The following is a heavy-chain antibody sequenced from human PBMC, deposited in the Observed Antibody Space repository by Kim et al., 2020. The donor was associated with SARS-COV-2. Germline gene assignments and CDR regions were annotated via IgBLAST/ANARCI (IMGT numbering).Heavy chain of an antibody. CDR3: ARGFYDILAGYYKDFDY. CDR1: GYTFTSYA. D-gene: IGHD3-9*01. CDR2: INTNTGNP. V-gene: IGHV7-4-1*02. Sequence: ASVKVSCKASGYTFTSYAMNWVRQAPGQGLEWMGWINTNTGNPTYAQGFTGRFVFSLDTSVSTAYLQISSLKAEDTAVYYCARGFYDILAGYYKDFDYWGQGTLVTVSS. J-gene: IGHJ4*02.